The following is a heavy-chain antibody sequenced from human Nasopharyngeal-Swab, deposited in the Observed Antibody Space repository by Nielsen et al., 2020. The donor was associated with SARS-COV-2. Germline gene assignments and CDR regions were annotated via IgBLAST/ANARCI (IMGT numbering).Heavy chain of an antibody. CDR3: ARPGIAVAGAAEYFQH. CDR1: GFTFSSNG. V-gene: IGHV3-33*01. D-gene: IGHD6-19*01. J-gene: IGHJ1*01. CDR2: IWYDGSNK. Sequence: SCPASGFTFSSNGMHWVRQAPGKGLEWVAVIWYDGSNKYYADSVKGRFTISRDNAKNSLYLQMNSLRAEDTAVYYCARPGIAVAGAAEYFQHWGQGTLVTVSS.